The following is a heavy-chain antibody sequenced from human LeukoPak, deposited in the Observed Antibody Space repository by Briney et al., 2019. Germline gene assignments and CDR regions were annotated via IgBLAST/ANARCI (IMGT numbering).Heavy chain of an antibody. J-gene: IGHJ4*02. CDR3: ARDGWYVDY. CDR2: ISGSGDST. D-gene: IGHD6-19*01. CDR1: GFTFSTYA. Sequence: GGSLRLSCAASGFTFSTYAMSWVRQAPGKGLEWVSGISGSGDSTYYADSVKGRFTISRDNAKNSLYLQMNSLRAEDTAVYYCARDGWYVDYWGQGTLVTVSS. V-gene: IGHV3-23*01.